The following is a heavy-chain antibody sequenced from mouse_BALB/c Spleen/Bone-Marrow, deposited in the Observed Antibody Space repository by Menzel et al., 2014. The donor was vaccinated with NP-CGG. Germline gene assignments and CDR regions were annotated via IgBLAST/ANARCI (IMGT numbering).Heavy chain of an antibody. V-gene: IGHV5-9-4*01. CDR2: ISSGGSYT. J-gene: IGHJ1*01. Sequence: EVHLVASGGGLVKPGGSLKLSCAASGFTFSSYAMSWVRQSPEKRLEWVAEISSGGSYTYYPDTVTGRFTISRDNAKNILYLEMSSLRSEDTAMYYCARDGNWYFDVWGAGTTVTVSS. CDR1: GFTFSSYA. D-gene: IGHD1-1*02. CDR3: ARDGNWYFDV.